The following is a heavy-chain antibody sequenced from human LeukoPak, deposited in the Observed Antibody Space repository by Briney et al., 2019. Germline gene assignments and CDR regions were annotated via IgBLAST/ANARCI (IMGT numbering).Heavy chain of an antibody. J-gene: IGHJ4*02. V-gene: IGHV4-39*07. D-gene: IGHD5-12*01. Sequence: SETLSLTCSVSGDSISLSFYYWGWTSHPPGKALEWVGCISYSGTTSYKPSLKSRVTISVDMSKNHLSLRLRSVTAADTAMYYCARGTLYRGWAYYLDFWGQGSQVTVSS. CDR1: GDSISLSFYY. CDR2: ISYSGTT. CDR3: ARGTLYRGWAYYLDF.